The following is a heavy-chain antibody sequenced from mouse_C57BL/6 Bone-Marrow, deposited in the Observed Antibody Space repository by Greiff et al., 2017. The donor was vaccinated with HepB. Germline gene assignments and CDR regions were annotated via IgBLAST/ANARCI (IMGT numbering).Heavy chain of an antibody. CDR2: INSDGGST. D-gene: IGHD1-1*01. V-gene: IGHV5-2*01. CDR3: ARHRYYGSSYWYFDV. Sequence: DVHLVESGGGLVQPGESLKLSCGSNEYEFPSHDMSWVRKTPEKRLELVAAINSDGGSTYYPDTMERRFIISRDNTKKTLYLQMSSLRSEDTALYYCARHRYYGSSYWYFDVWGTGTTVTVSS. CDR1: EYEFPSHD. J-gene: IGHJ1*03.